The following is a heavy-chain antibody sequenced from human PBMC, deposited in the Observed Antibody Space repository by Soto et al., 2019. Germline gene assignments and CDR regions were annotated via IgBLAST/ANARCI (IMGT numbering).Heavy chain of an antibody. CDR3: ARGFKRIAAAGPYYYYGTDD. J-gene: IGHJ6*02. CDR2: IYYSGST. D-gene: IGHD6-13*01. Sequence: QVQLQESGPGLVKPSQTLSLTCTVSVGSISSGGYYWSWIRQHPGKGLEWIGYIYYSGSTYYNPSLKSRVTRSVDTSKNQFSLKLSSVTGADTAVYYCARGFKRIAAAGPYYYYGTDDWGQGTTVTVSS. CDR1: VGSISSGGYY. V-gene: IGHV4-31*03.